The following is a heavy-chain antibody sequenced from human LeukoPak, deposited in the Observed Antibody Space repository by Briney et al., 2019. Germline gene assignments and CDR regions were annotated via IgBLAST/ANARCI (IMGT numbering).Heavy chain of an antibody. CDR3: ASIAAAGLGYYYFDY. J-gene: IGHJ4*02. CDR2: INPNSGGT. V-gene: IGHV1-2*02. Sequence: ASVKVSCKASGYRFTSYGITWVRQAPGQGLEWMGWINPNSGGTNYAQKFQGRVTMTRDTSISTAYMELSRLRSDDTAVYYCASIAAAGLGYYYFDYWGQGTLVTVSS. CDR1: GYRFTSYG. D-gene: IGHD6-13*01.